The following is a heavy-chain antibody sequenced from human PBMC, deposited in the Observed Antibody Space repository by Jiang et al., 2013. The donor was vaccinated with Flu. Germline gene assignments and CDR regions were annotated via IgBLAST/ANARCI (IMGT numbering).Heavy chain of an antibody. CDR2: IFYTGNA. J-gene: IGHJ6*04. D-gene: IGHD3-3*01. Sequence: SGPGLVKPSETLSITCTVSGESVNTYYWSWVRQSPGKGLEWLGYIFYTGNANYNPSLKSRVTMSVDTSKNQFSLKLTSVTAADTGVYYCTRDRNYDFWSGLFQHGMDVWGKGTTVTVSS. V-gene: IGHV4-59*02. CDR1: GESVNTYY. CDR3: TRDRNYDFWSGLFQHGMDV.